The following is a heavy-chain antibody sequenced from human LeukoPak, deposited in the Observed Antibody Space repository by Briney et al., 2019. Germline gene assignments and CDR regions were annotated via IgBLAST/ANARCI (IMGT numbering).Heavy chain of an antibody. D-gene: IGHD6-13*01. CDR3: ARDLVVYSSSWAFDP. CDR2: ISYDGSNK. Sequence: GGSLRLSCAASGFTFSSYAMHWVRQAPGKGLEWVAVISYDGSNKYYADSVKGRFTISRDNSKNTLYLQMNSLRAEDTAVYYCARDLVVYSSSWAFDPWGQGTLVTVSS. J-gene: IGHJ5*02. CDR1: GFTFSSYA. V-gene: IGHV3-30-3*01.